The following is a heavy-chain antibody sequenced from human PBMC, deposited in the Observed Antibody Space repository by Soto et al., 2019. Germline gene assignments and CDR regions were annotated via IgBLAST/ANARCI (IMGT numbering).Heavy chain of an antibody. V-gene: IGHV1-18*01. CDR2: ISAYNGNT. CDR3: ARVTRRFLEWLLPDCYGMDV. CDR1: GYTFTSYG. Sequence: GASVKVSCKASGYTFTSYGISWVRQAPGQGLEWMGWISAYNGNTNYAQKLQGRVTMTTDTSTSTAYMELRSLRSDDTAVYYCARVTRRFLEWLLPDCYGMDVWGQGTTVTVSS. J-gene: IGHJ6*02. D-gene: IGHD3-3*01.